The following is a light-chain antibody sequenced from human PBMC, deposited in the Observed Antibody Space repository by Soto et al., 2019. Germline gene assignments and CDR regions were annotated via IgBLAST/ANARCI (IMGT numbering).Light chain of an antibody. Sequence: QSALTQPRSVSGSPGQSVTISCTGTSSDVGGYNYVSWYQHHPGKAPKLIIYGVYKWPSGVPGRFSGFKSGNTASPTISGLQADDEAIYYCCSYTVRYSFVFGSGTKLTVL. CDR3: CSYTVRYSFV. CDR1: SSDVGGYNY. V-gene: IGLV2-11*01. CDR2: GVY. J-gene: IGLJ1*01.